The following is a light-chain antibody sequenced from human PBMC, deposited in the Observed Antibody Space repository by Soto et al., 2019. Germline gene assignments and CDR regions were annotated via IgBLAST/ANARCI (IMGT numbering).Light chain of an antibody. V-gene: IGKV1-5*03. CDR3: QQYNSYSPIT. CDR1: QSISSW. CDR2: KAS. Sequence: DIPMTQSPSTLSASVGDRDTITCRASQSISSWLAWYQQKPGKAPRLLIYKASTLESGVPSRFSGSGSGTDFTLTISSLQPDDFATYYCQQYNSYSPITFGQGTRLEIK. J-gene: IGKJ5*01.